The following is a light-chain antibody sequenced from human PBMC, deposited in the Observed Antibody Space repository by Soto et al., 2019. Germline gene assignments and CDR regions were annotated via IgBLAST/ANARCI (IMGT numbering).Light chain of an antibody. CDR1: QSVSSSTY. V-gene: IGKV3-20*01. CDR2: GAS. J-gene: IGKJ4*01. Sequence: EIVLTQSPGTLSLSPGERATLSCRASQSVSSSTYLAWYQQKPGQAPRLVIYGASSRAAGIPDRFSGSGSGTDFTLTISSLEPEDFAVYYCQQYGDSPLTFGGGTKVE. CDR3: QQYGDSPLT.